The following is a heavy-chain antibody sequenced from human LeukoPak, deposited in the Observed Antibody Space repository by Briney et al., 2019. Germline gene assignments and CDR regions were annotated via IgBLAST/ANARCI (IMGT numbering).Heavy chain of an antibody. D-gene: IGHD6-19*01. Sequence: SETLSLTCAVYGGSFSGYYWIWIRQPPGKGLEWIGEINHSGSTNYNPSLKSRVTISVDTSKNQFSLKLSSVTAADTAVYYCARGHSSGWYRSYYFDYWGQGTLVTVSS. V-gene: IGHV4-34*01. CDR2: INHSGST. CDR3: ARGHSSGWYRSYYFDY. CDR1: GGSFSGYY. J-gene: IGHJ4*02.